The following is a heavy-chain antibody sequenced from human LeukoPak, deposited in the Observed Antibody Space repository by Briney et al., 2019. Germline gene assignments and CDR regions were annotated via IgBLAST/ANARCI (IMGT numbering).Heavy chain of an antibody. D-gene: IGHD3-22*01. J-gene: IGHJ3*02. CDR1: GFTFDDFA. V-gene: IGHV3-9*01. CDR3: AKDIDSAGYGAFEI. CDR2: ISWNSDTI. Sequence: GGSLRLSYATSGFTFDDFAMHWVRQAPGKGPEWVSHISWNSDTITYADSVKGRFTISRDNAKNSLYLQISSLRDEDTAFYYCAKDIDSAGYGAFEIWGQGTAVTVSS.